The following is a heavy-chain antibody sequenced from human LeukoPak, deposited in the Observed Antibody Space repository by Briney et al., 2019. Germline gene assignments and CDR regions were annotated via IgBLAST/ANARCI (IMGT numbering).Heavy chain of an antibody. CDR1: AXTFSNYW. CDR2: IKQDGSEK. V-gene: IGHV3-7*05. D-gene: IGHD5-24*01. Sequence: GGSLRLSCAASAXTFSNYWVTWVRQTPGKGLEWVANIKQDGSEKYYVDSVKGRFTISRDNAKNSLYLQMNSLRAEDTAVYYCARYGYSHYFDYWGQGTLVTVSS. J-gene: IGHJ4*02. CDR3: ARYGYSHYFDY.